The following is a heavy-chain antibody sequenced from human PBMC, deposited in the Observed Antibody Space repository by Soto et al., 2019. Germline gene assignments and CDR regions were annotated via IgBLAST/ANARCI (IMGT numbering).Heavy chain of an antibody. CDR1: GYTFTGYY. Sequence: QVQLVQSGAEVKKPGASVKVSCKASGYTFTGYYMHWVRQAPGQGLEWMGWINPNSGGTNYAQKFQGWVTMTRETSISTAYMELSRLRSDDTAVYYCARDGGGGEHYGDYEGGAFDIWGQGTMVTVSS. J-gene: IGHJ3*02. CDR3: ARDGGGGEHYGDYEGGAFDI. V-gene: IGHV1-2*04. CDR2: INPNSGGT. D-gene: IGHD4-17*01.